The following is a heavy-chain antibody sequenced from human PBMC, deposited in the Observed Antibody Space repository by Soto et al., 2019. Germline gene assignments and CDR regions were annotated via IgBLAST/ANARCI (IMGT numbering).Heavy chain of an antibody. J-gene: IGHJ4*02. D-gene: IGHD4-4*01. CDR2: IYYSGST. CDR3: ARGYRSLDY. CDR1: GGCISSYY. V-gene: IGHV4-59*01. Sequence: SETLSITGTVSGGCISSYYWSWIRQPPGKGLEWIGYIYYSGSTNYNPSLKSRVTISVDMSKNQFYLKLSSVTAADTAVYYCARGYRSLDYWGQGTLVTVSS.